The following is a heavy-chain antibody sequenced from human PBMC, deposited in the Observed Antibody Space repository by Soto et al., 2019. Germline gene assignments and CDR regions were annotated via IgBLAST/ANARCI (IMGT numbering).Heavy chain of an antibody. Sequence: GGSLRLSCAASGFTFSSYAMSWVRQAPGKGLEWVSAISGSGGSTYYADSVKGRFTISRDNSKNTLYLQMNSLRAEDTAVYYCAKGGGYFDWFVDAFDIWGQGTMVTVSS. CDR2: ISGSGGST. V-gene: IGHV3-23*01. J-gene: IGHJ3*02. D-gene: IGHD3-9*01. CDR1: GFTFSSYA. CDR3: AKGGGYFDWFVDAFDI.